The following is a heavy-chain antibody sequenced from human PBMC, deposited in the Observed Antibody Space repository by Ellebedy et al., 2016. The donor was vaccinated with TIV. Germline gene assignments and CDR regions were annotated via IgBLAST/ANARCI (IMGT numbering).Heavy chain of an antibody. Sequence: GESLKISCEASVFTFSSYWMSWVRQAPGKGLEWVAVISYDGSNKYYADSVKGRFTVSRDNAKNSLYLQMNSLREEDTALYYCARDPIVVAGLDYWGQGTLVTVSS. J-gene: IGHJ4*02. CDR3: ARDPIVVAGLDY. V-gene: IGHV3-30*03. CDR1: VFTFSSYW. CDR2: ISYDGSNK. D-gene: IGHD6-19*01.